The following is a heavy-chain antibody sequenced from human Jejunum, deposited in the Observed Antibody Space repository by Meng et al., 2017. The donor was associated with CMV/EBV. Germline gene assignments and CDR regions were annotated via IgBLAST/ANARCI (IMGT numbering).Heavy chain of an antibody. D-gene: IGHD3-9*01. Sequence: VLAAAAMYSPGGEMQCSWKECGYNFTEYVMHWVRQATGQGLEGMGWINAGNGKRKNSQKFLGRVTITRDTSASTAYMELSSLRSEDTAVYYCARIGDTLTGYYQYFQHWGQGTLVTVSS. CDR3: ARIGDTLTGYYQYFQH. V-gene: IGHV1-3*01. CDR2: INAGNGKR. J-gene: IGHJ1*01. CDR1: GYNFTEYV.